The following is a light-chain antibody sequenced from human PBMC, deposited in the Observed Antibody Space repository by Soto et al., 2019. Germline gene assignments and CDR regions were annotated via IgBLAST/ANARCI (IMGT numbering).Light chain of an antibody. J-gene: IGKJ5*01. CDR3: QLYGISVPVT. CDR1: QAVDSKF. Sequence: IVLTQSPGTLSLSPGETATLSCRASQAVDSKFLAWYQQNPGQAPRLIMFGVSGRATGVPATFSGGVSGTDFTLTIRSLEPEDFAVYYCQLYGISVPVTFGQGTRLQI. CDR2: GVS. V-gene: IGKV3-20*01.